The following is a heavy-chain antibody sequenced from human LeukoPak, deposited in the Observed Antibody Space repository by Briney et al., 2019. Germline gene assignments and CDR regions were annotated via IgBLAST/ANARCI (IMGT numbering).Heavy chain of an antibody. Sequence: SETLSLTCTVSGGSISSGSYYWSWIRQPAGKGLEWIGHIYTSGSTNYNPSLKSRVTISVDTSKNQFSLKLSSVTAADTAVYYCARRALLWFGELLDWFDPWGQGTLVTVSS. CDR3: ARRALLWFGELLDWFDP. V-gene: IGHV4-61*09. CDR2: IYTSGST. CDR1: GGSISSGSYY. J-gene: IGHJ5*02. D-gene: IGHD3-10*01.